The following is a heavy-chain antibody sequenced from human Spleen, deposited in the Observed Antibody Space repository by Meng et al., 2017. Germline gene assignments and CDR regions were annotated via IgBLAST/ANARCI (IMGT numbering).Heavy chain of an antibody. J-gene: IGHJ4*02. D-gene: IGHD1-26*01. CDR3: ARRGGSYSYDY. Sequence: ASVKVSCKASGYTFTGYYMHWVRQAPGQGLEWMGRINPKSGATVYAQRFQGRVTVTSDTSIGTAYMDLSGLRSDDTAVYYCARRGGSYSYDYWGQGTLVTVSS. CDR2: INPKSGAT. V-gene: IGHV1-2*06. CDR1: GYTFTGYY.